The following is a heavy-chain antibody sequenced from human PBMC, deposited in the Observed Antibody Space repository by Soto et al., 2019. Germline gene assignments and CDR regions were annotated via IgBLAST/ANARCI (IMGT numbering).Heavy chain of an antibody. CDR3: ARRWGWYFDY. Sequence: QVQLQESGPGLVKPSETLSLTCTVSGGSISSYYWSWIRQPPGKGLEWIGYIYYSGSTNYNPSLXGXVXIXXDTSKNKFSLKLSSVTAADTAVYYCARRWGWYFDYWGQGTLVTVSS. D-gene: IGHD3-16*01. CDR1: GGSISSYY. J-gene: IGHJ4*02. CDR2: IYYSGST. V-gene: IGHV4-59*08.